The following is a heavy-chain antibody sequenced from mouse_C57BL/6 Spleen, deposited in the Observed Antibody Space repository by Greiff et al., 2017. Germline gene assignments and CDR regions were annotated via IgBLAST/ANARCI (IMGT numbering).Heavy chain of an antibody. D-gene: IGHD4-1*01. V-gene: IGHV1-82*01. Sequence: QVQLQQFGPELVKPGASVKISCKASGYAFSSSWMNWVKQRPGKGLEWIGRIYPGDGDTNHNGTFKGKATLTADKSSSTEYMQLSILTSEDSAVYFCATAWDSGNVDYWGQGTTLTVSS. J-gene: IGHJ2*01. CDR2: IYPGDGDT. CDR1: GYAFSSSW. CDR3: ATAWDSGNVDY.